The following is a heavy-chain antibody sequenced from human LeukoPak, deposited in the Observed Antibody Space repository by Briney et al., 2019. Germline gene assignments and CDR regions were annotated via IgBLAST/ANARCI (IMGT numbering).Heavy chain of an antibody. J-gene: IGHJ4*02. V-gene: IGHV3-30*18. CDR3: AKASSSWYLGV. CDR1: GFTFSSYG. CDR2: ISYDGSNK. D-gene: IGHD6-13*01. Sequence: GSLRLSCAASGFTFSSYGMHWVRQAPGKGLEWVAVISYDGSNKYYADSVKGRLTISRDNSKNTLYLQMNSLRTEDTAVYYCAKASSSWYLGVWGQGTLVTVSS.